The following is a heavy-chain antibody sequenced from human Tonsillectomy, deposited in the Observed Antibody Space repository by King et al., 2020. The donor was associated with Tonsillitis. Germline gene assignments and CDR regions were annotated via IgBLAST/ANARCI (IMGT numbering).Heavy chain of an antibody. CDR2: VKQDGSEK. V-gene: IGHV3-7*03. CDR3: AGGIESYPDS. D-gene: IGHD3-10*01. Sequence: VQLVESGGGLVQRGGSLRLSCAASGFTFSRYWMSWVRQAPGKGLELVATVKQDGSEKNSVDSVKGRFTISRDNAKKAVYLQMNSLRDEDTAMYYCAGGIESYPDSRGHGTLVTVSS. J-gene: IGHJ5*01. CDR1: GFTFSRYW.